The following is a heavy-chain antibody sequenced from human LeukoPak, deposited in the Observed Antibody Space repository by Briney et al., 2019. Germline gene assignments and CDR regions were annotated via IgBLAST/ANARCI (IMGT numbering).Heavy chain of an antibody. Sequence: ASVKVSCKASGYTFTSYGISWVRQAPGQGLEWMGWFSAYNGNTNYAQKLQGRVTMTTDTSTSTAYMELRSLRSDDTAVYYCARDGESGSRYYYYYYYMDVWAKGPRSPSP. CDR2: FSAYNGNT. CDR1: GYTFTSYG. CDR3: ARDGESGSRYYYYYYYMDV. V-gene: IGHV1-18*01. J-gene: IGHJ6*03. D-gene: IGHD1-26*01.